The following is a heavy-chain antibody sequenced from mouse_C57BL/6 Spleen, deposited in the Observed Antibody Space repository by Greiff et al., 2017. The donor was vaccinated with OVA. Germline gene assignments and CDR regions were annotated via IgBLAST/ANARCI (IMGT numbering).Heavy chain of an antibody. D-gene: IGHD2-10*01. J-gene: IGHJ3*01. CDR3: ARDGRLLGAY. Sequence: EVKLQESGGGLVKPGGSLKLSCAASGFTFSSYAMSWVRQTPEKRLEWVATISDGGSYTYYPDNVKGRFTISRDNAKNNLYLQMSHLKSEDTAMYYCARDGRLLGAYWGQGTLVTVSA. CDR1: GFTFSSYA. V-gene: IGHV5-4*01. CDR2: ISDGGSYT.